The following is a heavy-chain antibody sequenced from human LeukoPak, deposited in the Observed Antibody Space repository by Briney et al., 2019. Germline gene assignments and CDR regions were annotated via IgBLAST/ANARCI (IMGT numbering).Heavy chain of an antibody. V-gene: IGHV3-53*01. D-gene: IGHD6-13*01. Sequence: GGSLRLSCAASGFTVSSNYMSWVRQAPGKGLEWVSVIYSGGSTYYADSVKGRFTISRDNSKNTLYLQMNSPRAEDTAVYYCARTAGIAAAATDYFDYWGQGTLVTVSS. CDR3: ARTAGIAAAATDYFDY. CDR2: IYSGGST. CDR1: GFTVSSNY. J-gene: IGHJ4*02.